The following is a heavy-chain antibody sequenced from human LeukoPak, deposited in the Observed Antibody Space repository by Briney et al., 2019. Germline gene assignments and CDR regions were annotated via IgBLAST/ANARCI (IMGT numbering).Heavy chain of an antibody. D-gene: IGHD3-3*01. Sequence: GGSLRLSCVASGFTFSSYAMSWVRHAPGKGLEWVSTISGSGGNTYFADSVKGRFTISRDNSKNTLYLQTDSLRADDTAVYYCAKGKSGRFLEWLLFDHWGQGTLVTVSS. CDR1: GFTFSSYA. CDR2: ISGSGGNT. J-gene: IGHJ4*02. CDR3: AKGKSGRFLEWLLFDH. V-gene: IGHV3-23*01.